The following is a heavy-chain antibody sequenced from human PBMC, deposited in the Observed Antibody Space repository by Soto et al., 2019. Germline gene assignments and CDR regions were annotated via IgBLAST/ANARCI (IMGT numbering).Heavy chain of an antibody. CDR3: ARDPSDPYCSSTSCYRYGWFDP. CDR2: ISAYNGNT. CDR1: GYTFTSYG. J-gene: IGHJ5*02. V-gene: IGHV1-18*01. D-gene: IGHD2-2*02. Sequence: ASVKVSCKASGYTFTSYGISWVRQAPGQGLEWMGWISAYNGNTNYAQKLQGRVTMTTDTSTSTAYMELRSLRSDDTAVYYCARDPSDPYCSSTSCYRYGWFDPWGQGTLVTVSS.